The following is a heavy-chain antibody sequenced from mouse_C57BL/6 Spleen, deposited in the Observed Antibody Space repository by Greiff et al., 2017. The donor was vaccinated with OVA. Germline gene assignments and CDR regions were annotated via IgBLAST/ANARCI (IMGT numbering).Heavy chain of an antibody. V-gene: IGHV1-81*01. D-gene: IGHD1-1*01. CDR1: GYTFTSYG. CDR3: ARSESPYITTNWYFDV. J-gene: IGHJ1*03. Sequence: QVHVKQSGAELARPGASVKLSCKASGYTFTSYGISWVKQRTGQGLEWIGEIYPRSGNTYYNEKFKGKATLTADKSSSTAYMELRSLTSEDSAVYFCARSESPYITTNWYFDVWGTGTTVTVSS. CDR2: IYPRSGNT.